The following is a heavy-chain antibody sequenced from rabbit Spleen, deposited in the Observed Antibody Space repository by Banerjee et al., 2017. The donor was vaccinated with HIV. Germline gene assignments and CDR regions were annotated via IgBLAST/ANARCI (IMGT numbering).Heavy chain of an antibody. D-gene: IGHD7-1*01. V-gene: IGHV1S45*01. Sequence: QEQLVESGGGLVRPEGSLKLSCKASGFSFSNKAVMCWVRQAPGKGLEWIACIDTSDGDTDYANWPKGRFTISKASSTTVTLQMTTLTAVDTATYFCARDTGTSFSSYGMDLWGQGTLVTVS. J-gene: IGHJ6*01. CDR1: GFSFSNKAV. CDR3: ARDTGTSFSSYGMDL. CDR2: IDTSDGDT.